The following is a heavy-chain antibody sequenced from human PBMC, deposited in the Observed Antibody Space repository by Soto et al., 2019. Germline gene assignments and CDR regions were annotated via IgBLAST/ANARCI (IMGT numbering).Heavy chain of an antibody. CDR1: GFTFSSYA. V-gene: IGHV3-23*01. CDR2: VSAGGDMT. CDR3: ARGDRGGSGSPASYYYSGLDV. J-gene: IGHJ6*02. Sequence: DVQLLESGGALVQPGGSLRLSCAASGFTFSSYAMSWVRQAPGKGLEWVSRVSAGGDMTYYSDSVKGRFTISRDNSNNALFLQMNSLRAEDTALYYCARGDRGGSGSPASYYYSGLDVWGQGTTVTVSS. D-gene: IGHD3-10*01.